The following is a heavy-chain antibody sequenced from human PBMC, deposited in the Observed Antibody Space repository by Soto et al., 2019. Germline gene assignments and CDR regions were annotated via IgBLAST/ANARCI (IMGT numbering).Heavy chain of an antibody. CDR1: GFTFSSYA. CDR3: AKQGPKHIVVVTASFDY. CDR2: ISGSGGST. Sequence: EVQLLESGGGLVQPGGSLRLSCAASGFTFSSYAMSWVRQAPGKGLEWVSAISGSGGSTYYADSVKGRFTISRDNSKNTLDLQMNSRRAEDTAVYYCAKQGPKHIVVVTASFDYCGQGTLVTVSS. J-gene: IGHJ4*02. V-gene: IGHV3-23*01. D-gene: IGHD2-21*02.